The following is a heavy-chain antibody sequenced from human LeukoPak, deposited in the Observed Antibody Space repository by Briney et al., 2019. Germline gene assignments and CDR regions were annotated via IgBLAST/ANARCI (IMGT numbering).Heavy chain of an antibody. CDR3: ARDGHDCSGGSCYPGMFGY. J-gene: IGHJ4*02. CDR2: INPNSGGT. V-gene: IGHV1-2*02. Sequence: GASVKVSCKASGYTFTGYYMRWVRQAPGQGLEWMGWINPNSGGTNYAQKFQGRVTMTRDTSISTAYMELSRLRSDDTAVYYCARDGHDCSGGSCYPGMFGYWGQGTLVTVSS. CDR1: GYTFTGYY. D-gene: IGHD2-15*01.